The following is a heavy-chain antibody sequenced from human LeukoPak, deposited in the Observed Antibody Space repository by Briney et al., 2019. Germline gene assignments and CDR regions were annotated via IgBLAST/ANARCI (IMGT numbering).Heavy chain of an antibody. Sequence: PGGSLRLSCAASGFTFSSYEMNWVRQAPGDGLEWVSYISSSGSTIYYAESVTGRFTISRDNAKNSLYLQMNSLRAEDTAVYYCARGAKYSGYVYWGQGTLVTVSS. V-gene: IGHV3-48*03. CDR2: ISSSGSTI. D-gene: IGHD5-12*01. J-gene: IGHJ4*02. CDR3: ARGAKYSGYVY. CDR1: GFTFSSYE.